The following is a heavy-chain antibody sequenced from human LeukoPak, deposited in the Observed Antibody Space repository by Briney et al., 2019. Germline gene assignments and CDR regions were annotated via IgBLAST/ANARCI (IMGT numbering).Heavy chain of an antibody. CDR2: IRDYGSNK. CDR3: GKDPGWNAWLGNYMDV. J-gene: IGHJ6*03. V-gene: IGHV3-30*02. D-gene: IGHD1-1*01. CDR1: GFTFCIYG. Sequence: GGSLRLSCTACGFTFCIYGVHWVRQAPGKGLEGVAFIRDYGSNKFCAVSVKRRLNISRHHSKHTLYLQMNSLRAEDTAVYYCGKDPGWNAWLGNYMDVWGKGTTVTVSS.